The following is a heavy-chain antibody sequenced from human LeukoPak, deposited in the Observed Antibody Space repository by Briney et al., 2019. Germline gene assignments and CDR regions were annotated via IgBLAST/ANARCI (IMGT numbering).Heavy chain of an antibody. Sequence: GGSLRLSCAASGFTFSSYGMPWVRQAPGKGLEWVAVISYDGSNKYYADSVKGRFTISRDNSKNTLYLQMNSLRAEDTAVYYCANSKGLRYFDWPLDYWGQGTLVTVSS. D-gene: IGHD3-9*01. CDR2: ISYDGSNK. J-gene: IGHJ4*02. CDR3: ANSKGLRYFDWPLDY. CDR1: GFTFSSYG. V-gene: IGHV3-30*18.